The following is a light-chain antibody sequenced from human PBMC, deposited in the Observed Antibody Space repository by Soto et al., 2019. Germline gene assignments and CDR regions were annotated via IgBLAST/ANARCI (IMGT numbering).Light chain of an antibody. CDR2: DIS. CDR1: QSVGNK. V-gene: IGKV3-15*01. Sequence: EIVLTQSAATLSGSAGERATLSCRASQSVGNKVAWYQHKPGQTPRLIIYDISTRAAGVPARFSGSGYGTDFTLTISSLQSEDFAVYYCQQYNIWRSITFGQGTRLEIK. CDR3: QQYNIWRSIT. J-gene: IGKJ5*01.